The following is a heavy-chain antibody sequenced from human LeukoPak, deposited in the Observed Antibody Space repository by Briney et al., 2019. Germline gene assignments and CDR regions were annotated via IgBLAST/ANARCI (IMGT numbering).Heavy chain of an antibody. CDR3: AKDHSYGYSARPHFDY. D-gene: IGHD5-18*01. CDR2: INSDGSST. Sequence: RTGGSLRLSCAASGFTFSPYWMHWVRQGPGKGLVWVSRINSDGSSTIYADSVKGRFTISRDNAKNTLYLQMNSLRAEDTAVYYCAKDHSYGYSARPHFDYWGQGTLVTVSS. V-gene: IGHV3-74*01. J-gene: IGHJ4*02. CDR1: GFTFSPYW.